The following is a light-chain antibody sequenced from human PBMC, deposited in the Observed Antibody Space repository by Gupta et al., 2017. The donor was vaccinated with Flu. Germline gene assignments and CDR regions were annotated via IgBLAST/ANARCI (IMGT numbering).Light chain of an antibody. CDR3: HHRSHWHPGT. J-gene: IGKJ2*02. CDR2: DAS. V-gene: IGKV3-11*01. CDR1: HSFYSY. Sequence: EIVFTQSPSTLSLSPGERATLSCRGSHSFYSYLVWYQQKPGQAPRMLMYDASKRATSIPARFSGGGSGTDLTLPISSIVHEDFAVYYCHHRSHWHPGTFGQGTRLEIK.